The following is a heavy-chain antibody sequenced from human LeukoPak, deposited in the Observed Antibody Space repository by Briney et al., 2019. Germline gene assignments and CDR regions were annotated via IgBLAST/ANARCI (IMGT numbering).Heavy chain of an antibody. Sequence: PSETLSLTCTVSGGSISSGSYYWSWIRQPAGKGLERIGRIYTSGSTNYNPSLKSRVTISVDTSKNQFSLKLSSVTAADTAVYYCAGERGEEYSSGWYKTNYFYNWGQGIRVTVSS. CDR3: AGERGEEYSSGWYKTNYFYN. J-gene: IGHJ4*02. D-gene: IGHD6-19*01. CDR2: IYTSGST. CDR1: GGSISSGSYY. V-gene: IGHV4-61*02.